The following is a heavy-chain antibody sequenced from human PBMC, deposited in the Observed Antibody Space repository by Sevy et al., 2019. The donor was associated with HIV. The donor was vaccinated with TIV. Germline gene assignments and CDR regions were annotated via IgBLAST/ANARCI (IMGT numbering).Heavy chain of an antibody. Sequence: GGSLRLSCAASGFTFSSYGMHWVRQAPGKGLEWVAGISYDGSNKYYADSVKGRFTISRDNSKNTLYLQMNSLRAEDTAVYYCAKDHIAAMVTSLDYWGQGTLVTVSS. J-gene: IGHJ4*02. CDR1: GFTFSSYG. CDR2: ISYDGSNK. CDR3: AKDHIAAMVTSLDY. V-gene: IGHV3-30*18. D-gene: IGHD5-18*01.